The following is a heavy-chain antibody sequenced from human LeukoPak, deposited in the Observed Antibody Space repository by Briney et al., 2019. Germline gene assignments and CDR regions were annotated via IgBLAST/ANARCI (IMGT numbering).Heavy chain of an antibody. CDR2: IYYSGST. V-gene: IGHV4-39*07. CDR3: ARGNSYDYVWGSYRYGNWFDP. D-gene: IGHD3-16*02. CDR1: GGSISSSSYY. J-gene: IGHJ5*02. Sequence: PSETLSLTCTISGGSISSSSYYWGWIRQPPGKGLEWIGSIYYSGSTYYNPSLKSRVTISVDTSKNQFSLKLSSVTAADTAVYYCARGNSYDYVWGSYRYGNWFDPWGQGTLVTVSS.